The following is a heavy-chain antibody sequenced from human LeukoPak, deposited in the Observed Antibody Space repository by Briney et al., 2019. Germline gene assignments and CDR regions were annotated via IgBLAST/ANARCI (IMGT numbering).Heavy chain of an antibody. CDR3: ARDFFRSGTHSNDY. CDR1: GFTFSGYW. D-gene: IGHD3-10*01. V-gene: IGHV3-74*01. J-gene: IGHJ4*02. CDR2: IYSDGITT. Sequence: PGGSLRLSCVASGFTFSGYWMHWVRQAPGKGLVWVSRIYSDGITTTYADSVKGRFTISRDNAKNTLYLQVNSLRAEDTAVYYCARDFFRSGTHSNDYWGRGTLVTVSS.